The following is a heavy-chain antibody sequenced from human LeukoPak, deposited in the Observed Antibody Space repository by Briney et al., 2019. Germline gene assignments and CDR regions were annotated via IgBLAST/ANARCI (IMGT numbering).Heavy chain of an antibody. Sequence: GGSLRLSCAASGFSFRNSWMSWVRQVPGKGLEWVANIRQDGNEIYYMDSVKGRFTISRDNAKKSLYLQMNLLRAEDTAVYYCATLNWDDGVVSGFDRWGQGILVTASS. D-gene: IGHD2-2*01. CDR3: ATLNWDDGVVSGFDR. CDR1: GFSFRNSW. J-gene: IGHJ5*02. CDR2: IRQDGNEI. V-gene: IGHV3-7*01.